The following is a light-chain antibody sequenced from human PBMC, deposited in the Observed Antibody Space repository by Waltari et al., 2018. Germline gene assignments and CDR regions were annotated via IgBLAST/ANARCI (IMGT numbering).Light chain of an antibody. V-gene: IGLV2-8*01. CDR2: EVS. CDR3: SSFAGSNNLV. Sequence: QSALTQPPSASGSPGQSVTISCTGTSSDVGGYNYVSWYQQHPGKAPKLIIYEVSKQPSGVPDRFSGSKSGNTASLTVSGLQAEDEADYYCSSFAGSNNLVFGGGTKLTVL. J-gene: IGLJ2*01. CDR1: SSDVGGYNY.